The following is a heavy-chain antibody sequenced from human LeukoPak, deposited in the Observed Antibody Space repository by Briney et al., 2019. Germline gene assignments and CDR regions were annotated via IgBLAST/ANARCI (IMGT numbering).Heavy chain of an antibody. CDR2: INTNTGNP. CDR1: GYTFTTYD. Sequence: ASVKVSCKASGYTFTTYDINWVRQVPGQGLEWMGWINTNTGNPTYAQGFTGRYVFSLDTSVSTAYLQISGLKADDTAVYYCGRDPKLGIRGYTYGYIDYWGQGTLVTVSS. J-gene: IGHJ4*02. V-gene: IGHV7-4-1*02. D-gene: IGHD5-18*01. CDR3: GRDPKLGIRGYTYGYIDY.